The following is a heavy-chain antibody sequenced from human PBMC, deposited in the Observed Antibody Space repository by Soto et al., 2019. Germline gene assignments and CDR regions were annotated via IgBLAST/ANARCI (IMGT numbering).Heavy chain of an antibody. CDR1: GFTFSSYG. CDR2: IWDDGSNK. J-gene: IGHJ4*02. Sequence: QVQLVESGGGVVQPGRSLRLSCAASGFTFSSYGMHWVRQAPGKGLVWVAVIWDDGSNKYYADSVKGRFTISRDNSKNTVYLQMTRLRAEATAVYYCAREAFKEPVFDYWGQGTLVTVSS. V-gene: IGHV3-33*01. CDR3: AREAFKEPVFDY. D-gene: IGHD1-26*01.